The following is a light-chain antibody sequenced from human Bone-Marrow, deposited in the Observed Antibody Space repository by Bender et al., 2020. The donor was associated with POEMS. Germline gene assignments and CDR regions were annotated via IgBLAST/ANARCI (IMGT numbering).Light chain of an antibody. Sequence: SYEVTQPPSVSVSPGQTASITCSGDDLGDKYVAWYQQKPGQSPVLVIYQDTKRPSGIPERFPGSNSGNTATLTISGTQAMDEADYYCQACDTYSVIFGGGTKLTVL. V-gene: IGLV3-1*01. CDR2: QDT. CDR3: QACDTYSVI. J-gene: IGLJ2*01. CDR1: DLGDKY.